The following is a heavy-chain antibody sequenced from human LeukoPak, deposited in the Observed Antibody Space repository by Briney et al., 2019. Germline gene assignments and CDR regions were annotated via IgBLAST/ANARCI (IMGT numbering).Heavy chain of an antibody. Sequence: ASVKVSCKASGGTFSSYAISWVRQAPGQGLEWMGGIIPIFGTANYAQKFQGRVTITTDESTSTAYMELSSLRSEDTAVYYCAREAGVVPAATSKYFDYWGQGTLVTVSS. CDR2: IIPIFGTA. CDR3: AREAGVVPAATSKYFDY. CDR1: GGTFSSYA. V-gene: IGHV1-69*05. D-gene: IGHD2-2*01. J-gene: IGHJ4*02.